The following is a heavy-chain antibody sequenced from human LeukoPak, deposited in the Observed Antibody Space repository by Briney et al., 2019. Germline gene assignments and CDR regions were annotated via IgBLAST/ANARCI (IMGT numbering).Heavy chain of an antibody. D-gene: IGHD3-3*01. Sequence: PGGSLRLSRAASGFTFHTYWMTWVRQAPGKGLEWVASIKLDGSEKYYVDSVKGRFTISRDNTKNSLYLQMNSLRAEDTAVYYCARVNYDFWSASYYYNYYYMDVWGKGTTVTVSS. CDR1: GFTFHTYW. CDR3: ARVNYDFWSASYYYNYYYMDV. V-gene: IGHV3-7*04. CDR2: IKLDGSEK. J-gene: IGHJ6*03.